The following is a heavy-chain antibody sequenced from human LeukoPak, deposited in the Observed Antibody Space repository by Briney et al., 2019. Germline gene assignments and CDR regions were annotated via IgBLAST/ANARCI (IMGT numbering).Heavy chain of an antibody. V-gene: IGHV4-39*01. D-gene: IGHD3-9*01. Sequence: SETLSLTCTVSGGSISSSSYYWGWIRQPPGKGLEWIGSIYYSGSTYYNPSLKSRVTISVDTSKNQFSLKLSSVTAADTAVYYCARGSLRYFDWLFDYWGQGTLVTVSS. CDR1: GGSISSSSYY. CDR3: ARGSLRYFDWLFDY. CDR2: IYYSGST. J-gene: IGHJ4*02.